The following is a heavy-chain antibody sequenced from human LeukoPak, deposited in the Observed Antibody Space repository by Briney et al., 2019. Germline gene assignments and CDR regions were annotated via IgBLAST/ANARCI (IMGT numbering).Heavy chain of an antibody. CDR3: ARWAGAILTDY. D-gene: IGHD1-26*01. J-gene: IGHJ4*02. V-gene: IGHV3-21*01. CDR2: ISSSSSYI. CDR1: GFTFSSYS. Sequence: PGGSLRLSCAASGFTFSSYSMNWVRQAPGKGLEWVSSISSSSSYIYYADSVKGRFTISRDNSNNTLYLQMNSLRAEDTAVYYCARWAGAILTDYWGQGTLVTVSS.